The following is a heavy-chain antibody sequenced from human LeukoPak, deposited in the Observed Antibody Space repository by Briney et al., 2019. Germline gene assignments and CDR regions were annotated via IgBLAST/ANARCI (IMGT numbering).Heavy chain of an antibody. D-gene: IGHD6-6*01. CDR2: IIPIFGTA. V-gene: IGHV1-69*13. J-gene: IGHJ4*02. Sequence: ASVKVSCKASGGTFSSYAISWVRQAPGQGLEWMGGIIPIFGTANYAQKFQGRVTITADESTSTAYMELSSLRSEDTAVYYCARDLLGGGSIAARRFFGYWGQGTLVTVSS. CDR1: GGTFSSYA. CDR3: ARDLLGGGSIAARRFFGY.